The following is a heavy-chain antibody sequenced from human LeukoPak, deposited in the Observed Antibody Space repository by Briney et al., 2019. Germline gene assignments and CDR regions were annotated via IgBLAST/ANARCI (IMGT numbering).Heavy chain of an antibody. CDR3: ARGRFRQLGWFDP. Sequence: SETLSLTCAVYGGSFSGYYWSWIRQPPGKGLEWIGEINHSGSTNYNPSLKSRVTISVDTSKNQFSLKRSSVTAADTAVYYCARGRFRQLGWFDPWGQGTLVTVSS. CDR2: INHSGST. D-gene: IGHD6-13*01. J-gene: IGHJ5*02. V-gene: IGHV4-34*01. CDR1: GGSFSGYY.